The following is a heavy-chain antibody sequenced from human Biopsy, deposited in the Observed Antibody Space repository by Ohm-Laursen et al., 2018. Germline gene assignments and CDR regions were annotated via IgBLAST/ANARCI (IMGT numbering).Heavy chain of an antibody. CDR3: ARAVRYRLLSDP. Sequence: ASAKVSCKASGYTFTTYDITWVRQATGQGPEWMGWMNPISGNTGYAHKFRGRVTMTSDSSISTAYLEVSSLTFEDTAVYYCARAVRYRLLSDPWGQGTLVTVSS. D-gene: IGHD2/OR15-2a*01. CDR2: MNPISGNT. J-gene: IGHJ5*02. CDR1: GYTFTTYD. V-gene: IGHV1-8*01.